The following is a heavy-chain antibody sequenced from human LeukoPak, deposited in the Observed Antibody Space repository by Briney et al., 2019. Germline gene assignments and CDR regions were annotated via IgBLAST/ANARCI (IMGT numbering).Heavy chain of an antibody. Sequence: SVKVSCKASGGTLSNYAINRVRQAPGQGLEWMGRIIPILDTTNYAQKFQGRVTIITDESTSTAYMELITLRSGDTAVYYCAGESFSRRAGITMVRGVITYWGQGTLVTVSS. CDR3: AGESFSRRAGITMVRGVITY. CDR1: GGTLSNYA. CDR2: IIPILDTT. J-gene: IGHJ4*02. V-gene: IGHV1-69*11. D-gene: IGHD3-10*01.